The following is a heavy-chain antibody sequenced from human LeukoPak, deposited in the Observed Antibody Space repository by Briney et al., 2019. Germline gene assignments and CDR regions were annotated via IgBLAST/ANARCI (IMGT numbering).Heavy chain of an antibody. CDR2: ISYSGST. Sequence: PSETLSLTCTVSGGSMRNSYWSWIRQPPGKGLEWIGYISYSGSTNYNPSLKSRVTISVDTSKHQFSLKLSAVTAADTAVYYCARGPHKFDYWGQGSLVTVSS. CDR3: ARGPHKFDY. J-gene: IGHJ4*02. V-gene: IGHV4-59*01. CDR1: GGSMRNSY.